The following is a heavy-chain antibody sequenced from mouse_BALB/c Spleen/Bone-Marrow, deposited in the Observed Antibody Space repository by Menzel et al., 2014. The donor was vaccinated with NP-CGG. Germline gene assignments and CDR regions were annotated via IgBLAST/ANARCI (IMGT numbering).Heavy chain of an antibody. CDR2: ISSGGSSP. CDR1: GFTFSSYG. CDR3: TRRPLQANSYFDC. V-gene: IGHV5-6*03. Sequence: EVKAVESAGGFVKPGGSLKLSCAAPGFTFSSYGMAWVRQTPDKRLEWGATISSGGSSPYYPASVKGRFTISRDNAKSTMYMQMSSLNSEDTAMYYCTRRPLQANSYFDCLGQGTTLTASS. J-gene: IGHJ2*01. D-gene: IGHD3-2*02.